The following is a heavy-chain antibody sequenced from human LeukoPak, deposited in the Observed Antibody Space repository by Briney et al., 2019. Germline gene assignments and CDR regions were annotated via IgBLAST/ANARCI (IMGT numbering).Heavy chain of an antibody. CDR2: IYYSGST. J-gene: IGHJ4*02. V-gene: IGHV4-61*01. CDR3: ARDHGGSYYFDY. Sequence: PSETLSLTCTVSGGSISSSSYYWSWIRQPPGKGLEWIGYIYYSGSTNYNPSLKSRVTISVDTSKNQFSLKLSSVTAADTAVYYCARDHGGSYYFDYWGQGTLVTVSS. CDR1: GGSISSSSYY. D-gene: IGHD2-15*01.